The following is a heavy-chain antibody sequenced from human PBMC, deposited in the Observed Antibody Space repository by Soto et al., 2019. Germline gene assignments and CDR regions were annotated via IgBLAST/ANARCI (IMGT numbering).Heavy chain of an antibody. V-gene: IGHV3-7*01. CDR2: IKHDGSET. J-gene: IGHJ4*02. D-gene: IGHD3-10*01. CDR3: ARPFSWASGSYSYY. Sequence: TGGSLRLSCAASGFSTSSYLMTWVRQAPGKGLEWVANIKHDGSETSYVDSVKGRFTISRDNAKNSLYLQMNSLRAEDTAMYYCARPFSWASGSYSYYWGQGTLVTVSS. CDR1: GFSTSSYL.